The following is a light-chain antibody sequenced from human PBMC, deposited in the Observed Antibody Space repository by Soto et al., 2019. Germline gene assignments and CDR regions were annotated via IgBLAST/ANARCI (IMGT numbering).Light chain of an antibody. CDR2: AAS. CDR1: QGISSY. V-gene: IGKV1-9*01. CDR3: QQLNIYPLT. Sequence: IQLTQSPSSLSASVGDRVIMTCRASQGISSYLAWYQQKPGKAPTLLIYAASTLETGVPSRFSGSGSGTEFTLTISSLQPEDFATYYCQQLNIYPLTFGPGSKVDI. J-gene: IGKJ3*01.